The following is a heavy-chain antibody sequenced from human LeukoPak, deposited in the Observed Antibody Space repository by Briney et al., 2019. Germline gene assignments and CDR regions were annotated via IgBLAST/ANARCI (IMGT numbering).Heavy chain of an antibody. V-gene: IGHV3-21*01. CDR1: GFTFSSYS. D-gene: IGHD3-3*01. CDR3: ARGQNPRYYDFWSGYWSAFDI. Sequence: PGGSLRLSCAASGFTFSSYSMNWVRQAPGKGLEWVSSISSSSYIYYADSVKGRFTISGDNAKNSLYLQMNSLRAEDTAVYYCARGQNPRYYDFWSGYWSAFDIWGQGTMVTVSS. CDR2: ISSSSYI. J-gene: IGHJ3*02.